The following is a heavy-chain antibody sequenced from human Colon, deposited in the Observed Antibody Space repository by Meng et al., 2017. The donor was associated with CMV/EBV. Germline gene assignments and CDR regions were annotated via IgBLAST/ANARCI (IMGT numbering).Heavy chain of an antibody. CDR3: VRGAWNSRGCFDH. CDR1: GYTVSSYG. J-gene: IGHJ4*02. Sequence: ASVKVSCKASGYTVSSYGISWVRQAPGQGLEWMGCISTSIGNQYAQKFQGRAIMTTDSPTNTAYLEVMSLTFEDTAVYYCVRGAWNSRGCFDHWGQGALVTVSS. V-gene: IGHV1-18*01. CDR2: ISTSIGN. D-gene: IGHD1-7*01.